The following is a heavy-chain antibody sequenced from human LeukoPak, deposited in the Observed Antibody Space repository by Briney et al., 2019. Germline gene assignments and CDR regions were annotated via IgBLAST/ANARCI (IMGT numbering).Heavy chain of an antibody. Sequence: GESLKISCEVSGHSFTNHWIGWVRQMPGKGLEWMGIINLGDSDTKYSPSFQGQVTISLDKSISTAYLQWRSLKASDTAMYYCARRPYSGSPNWFDPRGQGTLVTVSS. CDR2: INLGDSDT. J-gene: IGHJ5*02. CDR3: ARRPYSGSPNWFDP. CDR1: GHSFTNHW. V-gene: IGHV5-51*01. D-gene: IGHD1-26*01.